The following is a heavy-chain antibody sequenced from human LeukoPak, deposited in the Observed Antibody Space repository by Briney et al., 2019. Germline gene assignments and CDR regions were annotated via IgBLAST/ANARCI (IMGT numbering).Heavy chain of an antibody. Sequence: SETLSLTCAVYGGSFSGYYWSWIRQPPGKGLEWIGEINHSGSTNYNPSLKSRVTISVDTSKNQFSLKLSSVTAADTAVYYCARDRSVVGAGDAFDIWGQGTMVTVSS. D-gene: IGHD1-26*01. CDR2: INHSGST. CDR1: GGSFSGYY. V-gene: IGHV4-34*01. CDR3: ARDRSVVGAGDAFDI. J-gene: IGHJ3*02.